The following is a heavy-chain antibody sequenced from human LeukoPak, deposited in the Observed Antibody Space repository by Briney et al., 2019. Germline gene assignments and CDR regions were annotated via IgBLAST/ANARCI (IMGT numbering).Heavy chain of an antibody. CDR1: GGSFSGYY. CDR2: INHSGST. V-gene: IGHV4-34*01. CDR3: ARLGVQLWTRGWFDP. J-gene: IGHJ5*02. Sequence: SETLSLTCAVYGGSFSGYYWSWIRQPPGKGLEWIGEINHSGSTNHNPSLKSRVTISVDTSKNQFSLKLSSVTAADTAVYYCARLGVQLWTRGWFDPWGQGTLVTVSS. D-gene: IGHD5-18*01.